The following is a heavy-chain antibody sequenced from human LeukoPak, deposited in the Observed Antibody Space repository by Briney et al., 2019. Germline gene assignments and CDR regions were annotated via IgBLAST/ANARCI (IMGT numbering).Heavy chain of an antibody. D-gene: IGHD5-18*01. CDR2: IIPALNIT. CDR1: GGTFSSSA. CDR3: ARDQGLTAPPPYGLDV. V-gene: IGHV1-69*04. Sequence: GASVKVSCKTSGGTFSSSAITWVRQAPGQGLEWMVRIIPALNITSYAQKFQGRVTITADTSTSTAYMELSSLRSEETAVYYCARDQGLTAPPPYGLDVWGQGTTVTVSS. J-gene: IGHJ6*02.